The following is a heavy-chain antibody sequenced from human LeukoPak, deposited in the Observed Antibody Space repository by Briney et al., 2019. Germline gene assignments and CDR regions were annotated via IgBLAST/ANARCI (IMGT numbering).Heavy chain of an antibody. J-gene: IGHJ5*02. Sequence: ASVKVSCKASGGTFSSYAISWVRQAPGQGLEWMGWISAYNGNTNYAQKLQGRVTMTTDTSTSTAYMELRSLRSDDTAVYYCALEGFGETSEFDPWGQGTLVTVSS. D-gene: IGHD3-10*01. CDR1: GGTFSSYA. V-gene: IGHV1-18*01. CDR2: ISAYNGNT. CDR3: ALEGFGETSEFDP.